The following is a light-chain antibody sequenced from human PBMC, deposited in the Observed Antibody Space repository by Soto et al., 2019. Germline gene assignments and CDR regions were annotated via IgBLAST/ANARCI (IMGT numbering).Light chain of an antibody. CDR3: PKYDRAPFT. J-gene: IGKJ3*01. Sequence: DIQMTQSPSSLSAYLGDRVTITCRASQGIRNYLAWYQQKPGRLPKLLLFGASTLQSGVPARFSGSGSGTLFTLTINGLLPEDVSTYYCPKYDRAPFTFGPWTKVDF. CDR2: GAS. CDR1: QGIRNY. V-gene: IGKV1-27*01.